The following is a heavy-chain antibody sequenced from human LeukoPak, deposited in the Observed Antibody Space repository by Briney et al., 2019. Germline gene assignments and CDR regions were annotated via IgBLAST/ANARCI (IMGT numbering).Heavy chain of an antibody. D-gene: IGHD1-7*01. CDR1: GGSISSYY. J-gene: IGHJ6*02. CDR2: IYYSGST. Sequence: PSETLSLTCTVSGGSISSYYWSWIRQPPGKGLEWIGYIYYSGSTNYNPSLKSRVTISVDTSKNQFSLKLSSVTAADTAVYYCAREPRRPGITGTTSLGMDVWGQGTTVTVSS. CDR3: AREPRRPGITGTTSLGMDV. V-gene: IGHV4-59*01.